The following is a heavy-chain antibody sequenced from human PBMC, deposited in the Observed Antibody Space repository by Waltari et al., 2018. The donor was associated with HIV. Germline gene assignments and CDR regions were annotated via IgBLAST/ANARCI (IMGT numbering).Heavy chain of an antibody. Sequence: VQLVESGGGSIKTGGSLRLSCAGSGFSVRNHWMDWVRQVPGKGLVWVARINSDGSTRNYADAVKGRFVISRDNSRNTVYLQLNSVKVEDTAVYFCARASHYIEFSTFDGDYYFDLWGRGTRVAVSS. V-gene: IGHV3-74*01. CDR1: GFSVRNHW. J-gene: IGHJ4*02. D-gene: IGHD3-9*01. CDR3: ARASHYIEFSTFDGDYYFDL. CDR2: INSDGSTR.